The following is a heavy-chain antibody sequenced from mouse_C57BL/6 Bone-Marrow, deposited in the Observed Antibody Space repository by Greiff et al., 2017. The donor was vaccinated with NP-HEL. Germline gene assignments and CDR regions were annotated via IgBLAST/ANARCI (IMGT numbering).Heavy chain of an antibody. D-gene: IGHD2-1*01. CDR3: ARLDSTGYYFDY. CDR2: ISNGGGST. CDR1: GFTFSDYY. J-gene: IGHJ2*01. Sequence: VQLKESGGGLVQPGGSLKLSCAASGFTFSDYYMYWVRQTPEKRLEWVAYISNGGGSTYYPDTVKGRFTISRDNAKNTLYLQMSRLKSEDTAMYYCARLDSTGYYFDYWGQGTTLTVSS. V-gene: IGHV5-12*01.